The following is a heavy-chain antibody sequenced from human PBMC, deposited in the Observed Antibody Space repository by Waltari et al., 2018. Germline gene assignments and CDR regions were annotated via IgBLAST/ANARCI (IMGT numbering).Heavy chain of an antibody. CDR3: ARRDTAMADY. Sequence: EVQLVESGGGLVQPGGSLRLSCAASGVTFSSYSMNWVRQAPGKGLEWVSYISSSSSTIYYADSVKGRFTISRDNAKNSLYLQMNSLRAEDTAVYYCARRDTAMADYWGQGTLVTVSS. CDR1: GVTFSSYS. J-gene: IGHJ4*02. CDR2: ISSSSSTI. V-gene: IGHV3-48*04. D-gene: IGHD5-18*01.